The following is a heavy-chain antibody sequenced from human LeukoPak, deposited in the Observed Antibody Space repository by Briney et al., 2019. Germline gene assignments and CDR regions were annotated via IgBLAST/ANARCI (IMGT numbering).Heavy chain of an antibody. CDR2: VSGIDGTT. D-gene: IGHD2-8*02. J-gene: IGHJ4*02. CDR1: GYIFTDYG. CDR3: AGPGSDRAGGWGYFDY. Sequence: AAVQVSFKASGYIFTDYGVNWVRQAPGQERAGMGWVSGIDGTTKYARIRQGSVTMTRNTSTSTAFMEFRSPTSDATAIYCSAGPGSDRAGGWGYFDYWGKGTLVTVSS. V-gene: IGHV1-18*01.